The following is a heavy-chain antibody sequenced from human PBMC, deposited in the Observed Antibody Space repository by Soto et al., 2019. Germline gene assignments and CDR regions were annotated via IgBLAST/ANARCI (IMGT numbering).Heavy chain of an antibody. CDR3: ARNRRETGDFDY. J-gene: IGHJ4*02. V-gene: IGHV1-8*02. CDR2: MNPYNGDT. D-gene: IGHD7-27*01. Sequence: QVQLVQSGAEVKKPGASVKVSCKASGYTFTTYDVNWMRQATGQGPEWLGWMNPYNGDTGYAQKFQGSVTLTRDTSMNTAYLELSSLTYDDTAVYYCARNRRETGDFDYWGQGTLVTVSS. CDR1: GYTFTTYD.